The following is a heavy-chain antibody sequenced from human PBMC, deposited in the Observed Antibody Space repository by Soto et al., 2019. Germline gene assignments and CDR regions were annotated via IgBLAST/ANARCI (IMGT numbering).Heavy chain of an antibody. D-gene: IGHD6-13*01. V-gene: IGHV3-23*01. CDR3: AKSQIGAARYGDY. Sequence: EVQLLESGGGLVQPGGSLRLSCAASAFTFSNYAMNWVRQAPGKGLEWVSAITGSGFTTYYADSVKGRFTISRDNSKNTLYMQMNNLRAEDTAVYYCAKSQIGAARYGDYWGQGTLVTVSS. CDR2: ITGSGFTT. J-gene: IGHJ4*02. CDR1: AFTFSNYA.